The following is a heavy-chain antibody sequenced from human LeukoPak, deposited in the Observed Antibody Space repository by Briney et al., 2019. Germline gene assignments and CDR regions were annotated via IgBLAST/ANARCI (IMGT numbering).Heavy chain of an antibody. CDR2: ITSSSTGI. J-gene: IGHJ4*02. CDR1: GFTFGTYN. D-gene: IGHD6-25*01. V-gene: IGHV3-48*02. Sequence: GGSLRLSCAASGFTFGTYNMNWVRQAPGKGLEWVSYITSSSTGIYYADSVKGRFTISRDNAKNSLYLQMNSLRDEDTAVYYCTRVRLSADDYWGQGTLVTVSS. CDR3: TRVRLSADDY.